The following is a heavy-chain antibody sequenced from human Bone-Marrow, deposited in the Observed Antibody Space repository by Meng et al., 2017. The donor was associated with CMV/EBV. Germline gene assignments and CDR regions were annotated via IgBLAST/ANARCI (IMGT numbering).Heavy chain of an antibody. V-gene: IGHV1-69*10. CDR3: ARGLHAYYYGSGSYYNGFDP. D-gene: IGHD3-10*01. CDR1: GDTFSKYV. CDR2: IIPMRATT. Sequence: SVKVSCKASGDTFSKYVTSWVRQAPGQGLEWMGGIIPMRATTNYAQRFQGRVTITADKSTGTVYMELSSLRSEDTAVYYCARGLHAYYYGSGSYYNGFDPWGQGTLVTVSS. J-gene: IGHJ5*02.